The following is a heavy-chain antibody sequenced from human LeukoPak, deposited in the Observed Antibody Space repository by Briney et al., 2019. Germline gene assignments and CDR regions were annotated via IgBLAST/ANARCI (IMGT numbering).Heavy chain of an antibody. Sequence: GGSLRLSCEASGFTFSSYGMHWVRQAPGKGLEWGAVIWFDGSTKYCAASVRRRFTISSDTSKNTLHLHITILRVDTTAVYYAAKVGGGSYYFDYWGQGTLVTVSS. CDR3: AKVGGGSYYFDY. CDR1: GFTFSSYG. V-gene: IGHV3-33*06. J-gene: IGHJ4*02. CDR2: IWFDGSTK. D-gene: IGHD1-26*01.